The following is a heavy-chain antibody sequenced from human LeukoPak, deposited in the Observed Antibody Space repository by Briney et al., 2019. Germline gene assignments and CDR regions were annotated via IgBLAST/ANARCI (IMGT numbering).Heavy chain of an antibody. CDR3: ARGIITVTTNFDY. CDR2: INWNGGSR. D-gene: IGHD4-17*01. Sequence: GGSLRLSCAASGFNFDDYVMTWVRQAPGKGLEWVSGINWNGGSRGYADSVKGRFTISRDNAKNSLYLQMNSLRAEDTTVYYCARGIITVTTNFDYWGQGTLVTVSS. CDR1: GFNFDDYV. J-gene: IGHJ4*02. V-gene: IGHV3-20*04.